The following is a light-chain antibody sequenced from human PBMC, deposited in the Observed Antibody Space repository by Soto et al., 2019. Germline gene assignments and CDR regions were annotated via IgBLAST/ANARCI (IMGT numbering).Light chain of an antibody. CDR3: QQYESLPLN. V-gene: IGKV1-33*01. CDR2: DAS. Sequence: DIQMTQSPSSLSASVGDRVTITCQAIQDINKNLIWYQQKPGKAPKLLIYDASDLETGVPSRFSGSGSGTVFTFTISSLQPEDFATYYCQQYESLPLNFGQGTRLEIK. J-gene: IGKJ5*01. CDR1: QDINKN.